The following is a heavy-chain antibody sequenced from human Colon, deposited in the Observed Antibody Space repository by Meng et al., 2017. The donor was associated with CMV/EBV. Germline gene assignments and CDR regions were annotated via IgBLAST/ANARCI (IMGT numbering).Heavy chain of an antibody. CDR1: GGSIRSSTYY. Sequence: SETLSLTCTVSGGSIRSSTYYWGWIRQPPGKGLEWIGSVYHSGSTYYNPSLLRRVTTSVDTSKNQFSLKLTSVTAADTAVYYCARGVPVLRFLEWLLHGMDVWGQGTTVTVSS. V-gene: IGHV4-39*07. CDR2: VYHSGST. D-gene: IGHD3-3*01. J-gene: IGHJ6*02. CDR3: ARGVPVLRFLEWLLHGMDV.